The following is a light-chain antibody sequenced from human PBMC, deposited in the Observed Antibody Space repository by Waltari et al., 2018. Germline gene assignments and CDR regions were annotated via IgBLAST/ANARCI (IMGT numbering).Light chain of an antibody. CDR3: QHRGNWPPSMT. CDR1: QTVSGY. V-gene: IGKV3-11*01. Sequence: DIVLTQSPATLSLSPGERAILSCRANQTVSGYLAWFQQNPGQAPSALIYDQYEWATGIPARFSGSGSGTDFTLTISNLEPEDFAVYFCQHRGNWPPSMTFGQGTRLE. CDR2: DQY. J-gene: IGKJ5*01.